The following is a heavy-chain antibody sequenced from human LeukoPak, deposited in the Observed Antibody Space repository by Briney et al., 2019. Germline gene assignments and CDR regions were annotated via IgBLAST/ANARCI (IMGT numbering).Heavy chain of an antibody. CDR1: GFTFSSYA. CDR2: ISGGGVNT. CDR3: ARGIVNDY. D-gene: IGHD1-26*01. J-gene: IGHJ4*02. V-gene: IGHV3-23*01. Sequence: GGSLRLSCAASGFTFSSYAMSWVRQAPGKGLEWVSAISGGGVNTYYADSVKGRFTISRDNSKNSLYLQMNSLRAEDTAVYYCARGIVNDYWGQGTLVTVSS.